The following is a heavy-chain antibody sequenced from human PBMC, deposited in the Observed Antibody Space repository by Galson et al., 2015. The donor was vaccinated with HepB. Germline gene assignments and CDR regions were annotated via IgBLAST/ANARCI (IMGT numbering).Heavy chain of an antibody. V-gene: IGHV3-73*01. CDR2: IRSKAHNYGT. D-gene: IGHD4-17*01. CDR1: GFTFSGST. Sequence: SLRLSCAASGFTFSGSTMHWVRQASGKRLEWVARIRSKAHNYGTQHAASVQGRFTISRDDSKNTAYLQMDSLKTEDTAVYYCTRGGSHGDRSHYYYVDVWGKGTTVTVSS. J-gene: IGHJ6*03. CDR3: TRGGSHGDRSHYYYVDV.